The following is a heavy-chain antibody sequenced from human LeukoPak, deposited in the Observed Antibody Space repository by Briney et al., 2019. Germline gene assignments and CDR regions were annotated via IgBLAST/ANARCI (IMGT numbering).Heavy chain of an antibody. J-gene: IGHJ4*02. CDR3: ATGRSDILTGFSN. D-gene: IGHD3-9*01. CDR1: RLTINNAW. V-gene: IGHV3-15*07. CDR2: IKSRTDGGTT. Sequence: GGSLRLSCAVSRLTINNAWMNWVRQAPGKGLGWVGRIKSRTDGGTTDYAAPVKVRFIISRDDPKNTLYLQMNSLKVEDTAVYFCATGRSDILTGFSNWGQGTLVTVSS.